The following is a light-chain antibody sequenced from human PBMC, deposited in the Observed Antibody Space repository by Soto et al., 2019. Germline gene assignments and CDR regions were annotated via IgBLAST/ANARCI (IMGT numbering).Light chain of an antibody. CDR1: QSINSW. Sequence: DIQMTQSPSTLSASVGDRVTITCRASQSINSWLAWYQQKPGKAPKLLIYDASSLESGVPSRFSGIGSGTEFTLTISSLQPDDLATYYCQQYKSSSRFTFGQGTKLEIK. CDR3: QQYKSSSRFT. J-gene: IGKJ2*01. V-gene: IGKV1-5*01. CDR2: DAS.